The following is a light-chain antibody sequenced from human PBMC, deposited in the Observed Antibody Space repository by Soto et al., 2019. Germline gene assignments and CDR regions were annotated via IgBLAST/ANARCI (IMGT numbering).Light chain of an antibody. J-gene: IGKJ1*01. Sequence: IQMTQSPSTLSASVGDRVTITCRASQTISNCLAWYQQKPGKAPKLLISGASSLQSGVPSRFSGSASGTEFTLTISSLQPDDIATYYCQQCHRYLTFGQGQGGYQ. CDR3: QQCHRYLT. CDR2: GAS. V-gene: IGKV1-5*01. CDR1: QTISNC.